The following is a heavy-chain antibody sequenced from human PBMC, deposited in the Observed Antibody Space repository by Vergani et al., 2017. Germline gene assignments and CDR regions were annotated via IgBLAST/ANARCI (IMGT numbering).Heavy chain of an antibody. CDR2: VSYSGTT. CDR1: GGSISSNSYY. V-gene: IGHV4-39*02. Sequence: QLQLQESGPGLVKPSETLSLTCTVSGGSISSNSYYWSWIRQPPGKGLEWIGSVSYSGTTFYNPSLQSRVTVSVDTSKNHFSLTLTSVTAADTAVYYCASDTHSGQRADRWGQGILVNVTS. CDR3: ASDTHSGQRADR. D-gene: IGHD6-19*01. J-gene: IGHJ5*02.